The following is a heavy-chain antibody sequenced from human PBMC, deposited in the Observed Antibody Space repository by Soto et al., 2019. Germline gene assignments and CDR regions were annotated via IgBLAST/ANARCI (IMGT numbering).Heavy chain of an antibody. J-gene: IGHJ3*02. D-gene: IGHD5-12*01. CDR3: EKDIYSGYEGAAFDI. V-gene: IGHV3-9*01. CDR2: ISWNSGSI. Sequence: GGSLRLSCAASGFTFDDYAMHWVRQAPGKGLEWVSGISWNSGSIGYADSVKGRFTISRDNAKNSLYLQMNSLRAEDTALYYCEKDIYSGYEGAAFDIWGQGTMVTVSS. CDR1: GFTFDDYA.